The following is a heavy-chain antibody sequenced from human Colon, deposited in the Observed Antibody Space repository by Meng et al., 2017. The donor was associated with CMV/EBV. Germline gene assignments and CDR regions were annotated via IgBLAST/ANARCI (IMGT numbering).Heavy chain of an antibody. Sequence: MRWVRQAPGKGLEWVAVIWYDGTKKYYADSVEGRFTISRDNSKNTLYLQMNGLRAEDTAVYYCAKGGYCSSTSCSYFAGVFDAFDIWGQGTMVTVSS. CDR2: IWYDGTKK. D-gene: IGHD2-2*01. J-gene: IGHJ3*02. V-gene: IGHV3-33*06. CDR3: AKGGYCSSTSCSYFAGVFDAFDI.